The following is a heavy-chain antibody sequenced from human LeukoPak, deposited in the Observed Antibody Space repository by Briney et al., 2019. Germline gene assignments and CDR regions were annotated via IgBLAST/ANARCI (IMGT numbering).Heavy chain of an antibody. CDR1: GGSISSYY. CDR3: ARARIAVSYFDY. CDR2: VYYTGST. J-gene: IGHJ4*02. V-gene: IGHV4-59*01. Sequence: SETLSLTSTVFGGSISSYYWSWIRQPPGKGLVWIGYVYYTGSTNHNPSLRSRVTISVDTSNNQFSLKMRSVTAADTAVYYCARARIAVSYFDYWGQGALVTVSS. D-gene: IGHD6-6*01.